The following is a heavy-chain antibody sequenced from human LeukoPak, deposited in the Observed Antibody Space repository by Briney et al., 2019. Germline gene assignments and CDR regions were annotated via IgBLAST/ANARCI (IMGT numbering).Heavy chain of an antibody. CDR3: AKDKGSGYYRFDY. Sequence: GGSLRLSCATSGFTFNNYAMNWVRLAPGKGLEWVSAIGDSGVSTYYADSVKGRFTISRDNFKNTLYLQMNSLRAEDTAVYYCAKDKGSGYYRFDYWGQGTQVTVSS. CDR2: IGDSGVST. D-gene: IGHD3-3*01. V-gene: IGHV3-23*01. J-gene: IGHJ4*02. CDR1: GFTFNNYA.